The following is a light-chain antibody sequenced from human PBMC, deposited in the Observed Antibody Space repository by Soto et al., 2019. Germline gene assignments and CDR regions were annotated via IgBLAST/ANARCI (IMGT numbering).Light chain of an antibody. CDR3: QQYNKWPPIT. CDR2: GAS. J-gene: IGKJ5*01. Sequence: SPATLSVSPGERATLSCRASQSVSSNLAWYQQKPGQAPRLLIYGASTRATGIPGRFSGSGSGTEFTLTISSLQSEDFAVYYCQQYNKWPPITFGQGTRLEIK. CDR1: QSVSSN. V-gene: IGKV3-15*01.